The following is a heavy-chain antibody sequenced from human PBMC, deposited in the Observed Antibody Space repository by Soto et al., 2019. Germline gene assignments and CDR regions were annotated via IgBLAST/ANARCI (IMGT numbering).Heavy chain of an antibody. J-gene: IGHJ5*02. D-gene: IGHD3-22*01. CDR2: FDPEDGET. CDR3: ATARAYYDSSGYPVSRFDP. V-gene: IGHV1-24*01. Sequence: SAKVSWEVCGEGITGRSRRSVQQAHRKGLEWMGGFDPEDGETIYAQKFQGRVTMTEDTSTDTAYMELSSLRSEDTAVYYCATARAYYDSSGYPVSRFDPWGQGTLVTVSS. CDR1: GEGITGRS.